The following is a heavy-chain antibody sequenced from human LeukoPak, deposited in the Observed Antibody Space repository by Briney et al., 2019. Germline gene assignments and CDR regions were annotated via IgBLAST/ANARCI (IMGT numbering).Heavy chain of an antibody. CDR3: ARIIGSGSGSTFDY. CDR2: IYYSGST. D-gene: IGHD3-22*01. V-gene: IGHV4-59*01. Sequence: SETLSLTCTVSGGSISTYYWSWIRQPPGKGLEWIGYIYYSGSTNYNPSLKSRVSISVDTSKNQFSLKLNSVTAADTAVYYCARIIGSGSGSTFDYWGQGTLVTVSS. J-gene: IGHJ4*02. CDR1: GGSISTYY.